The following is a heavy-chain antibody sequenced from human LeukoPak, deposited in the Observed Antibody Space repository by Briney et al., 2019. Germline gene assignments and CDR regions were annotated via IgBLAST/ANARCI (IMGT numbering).Heavy chain of an antibody. Sequence: SETLSLTCAVYGGSYSGYYWSWIRQPPGKGLEWVGEIHYSGATNYKPSLKSRATILGDTSKNQISLKLTSVTAADTALYYCARGRQGTGNYYFDLWGRGTLVTVSS. CDR2: IHYSGAT. CDR1: GGSYSGYY. J-gene: IGHJ2*01. D-gene: IGHD1-7*01. CDR3: ARGRQGTGNYYFDL. V-gene: IGHV4-34*01.